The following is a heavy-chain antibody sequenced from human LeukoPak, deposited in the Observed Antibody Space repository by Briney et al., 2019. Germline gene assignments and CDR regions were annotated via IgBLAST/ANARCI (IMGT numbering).Heavy chain of an antibody. Sequence: ASVKVSCKASGYTFTSYDINWVRQATGQGPEWMGWMNPSSGNTGFAQRFQGGVTMTGDTSINTAYLELSSLTSEDTAVYYCATHTYYYSSGSFAYWGQGTLVTVSS. CDR3: ATHTYYYSSGSFAY. CDR2: MNPSSGNT. CDR1: GYTFTSYD. V-gene: IGHV1-8*01. D-gene: IGHD3-10*01. J-gene: IGHJ4*02.